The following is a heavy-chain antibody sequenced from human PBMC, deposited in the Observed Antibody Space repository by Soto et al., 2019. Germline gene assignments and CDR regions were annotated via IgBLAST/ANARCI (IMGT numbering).Heavy chain of an antibody. CDR3: ARVVKAGDYGDYGRYYFDY. D-gene: IGHD4-17*01. J-gene: IGHJ4*01. CDR2: ISAYSGNT. V-gene: IGHV1-18*04. Sequence: QVRLVQSGAEVKKPGASVKVSCKASGYTFTTYGITWVRQAPGQGLEWMGWISAYSGNTNYAQKPQGRLTVTTDTSTNTGYMDLRSPRSDDRAVYYCARVVKAGDYGDYGRYYFDYWGHGTLVTVSS. CDR1: GYTFTTYG.